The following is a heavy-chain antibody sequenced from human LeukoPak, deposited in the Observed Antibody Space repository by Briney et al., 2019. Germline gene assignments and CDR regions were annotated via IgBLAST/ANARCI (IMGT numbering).Heavy chain of an antibody. Sequence: IGRIYISGTTNYNPSLKSRVTISVDTSKNQFSLKLSSVTAADTAVYYCARVCSSTSCLDYWGQGTLVTVSS. V-gene: IGHV4-61*02. J-gene: IGHJ4*02. CDR3: ARVCSSTSCLDY. D-gene: IGHD2-2*01. CDR2: IYISGTT.